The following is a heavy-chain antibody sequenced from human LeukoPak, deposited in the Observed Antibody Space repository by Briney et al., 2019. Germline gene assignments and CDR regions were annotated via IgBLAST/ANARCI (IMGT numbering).Heavy chain of an antibody. Sequence: SQTLSLICDIFGDSVSSKSVVWNWVRQSPSRGLEWLGRTYYRRSRWFNDYAVSVKSRITINADTSKNQFSLQVNSMTAEDTAVYFCARDPGYNAFDYWGQGTLVTVSS. V-gene: IGHV6-1*01. J-gene: IGHJ4*02. D-gene: IGHD5-24*01. CDR1: GDSVSSKSVV. CDR3: ARDPGYNAFDY. CDR2: TYYRRSRWFN.